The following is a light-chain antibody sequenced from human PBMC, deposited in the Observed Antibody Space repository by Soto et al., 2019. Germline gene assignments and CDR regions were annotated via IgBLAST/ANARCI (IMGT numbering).Light chain of an antibody. CDR1: SSNIGSNI. J-gene: IGLJ3*02. CDR2: TNN. CDR3: AAWDGSLQTGV. Sequence: HSVLTQPPSASGTPGQRVTISCSGSSSNIGSNIVNWYPQLPGTAPKILIYTNNQRPSGVPDRFSDSKSGTSASLAISGLQSEEEAAYYCAAWDGSLQTGVFGGGTKLTVL. V-gene: IGLV1-44*01.